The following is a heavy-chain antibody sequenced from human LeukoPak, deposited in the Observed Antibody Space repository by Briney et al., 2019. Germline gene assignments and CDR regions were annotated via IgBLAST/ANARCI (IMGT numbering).Heavy chain of an antibody. J-gene: IGHJ3*02. D-gene: IGHD6-19*01. V-gene: IGHV4-4*07. CDR1: GGSISSYY. CDR2: IHTSGST. CDR3: AREQQQWLVRDRGAFDI. Sequence: ASETLSLTCTVSGGSISSYYWSWIRQPAGKGLEWIGRIHTSGSTNYNPSLKSRVTMSVDTSKNQFSLKLSSVTAADTAVYYCAREQQQWLVRDRGAFDIWGQGTMVTVSS.